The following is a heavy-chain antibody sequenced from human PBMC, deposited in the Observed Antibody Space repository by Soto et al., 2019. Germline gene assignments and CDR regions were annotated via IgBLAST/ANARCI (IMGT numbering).Heavy chain of an antibody. J-gene: IGHJ4*02. CDR3: AKASTYEYVWGSFRYYFDH. CDR2: ISGSGDRT. Sequence: PGGSLRLSCEASGFTFSTYAMSWARQAPGKGLEWVSGISGSGDRTHYADSVKGRFSISRDNSQNTLHLQMNSLRAEDTAVYYCAKASTYEYVWGSFRYYFDHWGQGALVTVSS. V-gene: IGHV3-23*01. CDR1: GFTFSTYA. D-gene: IGHD3-16*02.